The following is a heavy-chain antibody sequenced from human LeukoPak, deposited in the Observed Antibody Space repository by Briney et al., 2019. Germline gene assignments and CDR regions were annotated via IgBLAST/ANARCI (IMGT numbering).Heavy chain of an antibody. Sequence: GGSLRLSCAASGFTFDDYAMHWVRQAPGKGLEWVSGISWNSGSIGYADSVKGRFTISRDNAKNPLYLQMNSLRAEDTALYYCAKDSSIAARGYFDYWGQGTLVTVSS. CDR2: ISWNSGSI. J-gene: IGHJ4*02. CDR1: GFTFDDYA. V-gene: IGHV3-9*01. D-gene: IGHD6-6*01. CDR3: AKDSSIAARGYFDY.